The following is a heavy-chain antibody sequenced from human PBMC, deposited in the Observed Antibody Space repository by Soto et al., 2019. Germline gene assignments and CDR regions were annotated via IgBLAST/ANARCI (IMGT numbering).Heavy chain of an antibody. CDR3: ARDHDEDFGYDLDYFDY. Sequence: VLSLRLSCAASGCKIGASALQWVRQAYGKGLEWLGRIGSRGESYATTYDVSVKGRFTISRDDSKNSLYLQMNSLRAEDTAFYYCARDHDEDFGYDLDYFDYWGQGTLVTVSS. D-gene: IGHD5-12*01. CDR2: IGSRGESYAT. V-gene: IGHV3-73*01. J-gene: IGHJ4*02. CDR1: GCKIGASA.